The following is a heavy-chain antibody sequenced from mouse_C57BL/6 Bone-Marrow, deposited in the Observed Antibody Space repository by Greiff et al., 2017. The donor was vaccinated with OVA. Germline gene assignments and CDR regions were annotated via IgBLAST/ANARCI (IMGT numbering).Heavy chain of an antibody. CDR3: ARQGWLLPFMDY. D-gene: IGHD2-3*01. J-gene: IGHJ4*01. V-gene: IGHV5-12*01. CDR2: ISNGGGST. CDR1: GFTFSDYY. Sequence: DVKLVESGGGLVQPGGSLKLSCAASGFTFSDYYMYWVRQTPEKRLEWVAYISNGGGSTYYPDTVKGRFTISRDNAKHTLYLQMSRLKSEDTAMYDCARQGWLLPFMDYWGQGTSVTVSS.